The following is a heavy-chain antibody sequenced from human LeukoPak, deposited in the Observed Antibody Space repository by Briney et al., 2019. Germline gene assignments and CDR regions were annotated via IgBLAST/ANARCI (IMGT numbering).Heavy chain of an antibody. Sequence: PSETLSLTCAVSGYSISSGYYWGWLRQPPGKGLEWIGSIYHSGNTYYNPSLKSRVTISLGTSKNQFSLKLSSVTATGTAVYYCARLKDSSGYYPNYFDYWGQGTLVTVSS. CDR1: GYSISSGYY. D-gene: IGHD3-22*01. V-gene: IGHV4-38-2*01. CDR2: IYHSGNT. CDR3: ARLKDSSGYYPNYFDY. J-gene: IGHJ4*02.